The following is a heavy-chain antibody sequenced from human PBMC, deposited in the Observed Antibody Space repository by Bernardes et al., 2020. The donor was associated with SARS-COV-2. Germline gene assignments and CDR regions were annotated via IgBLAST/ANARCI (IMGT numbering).Heavy chain of an antibody. CDR3: AKFGYCTSTTCYTYLDH. CDR1: GFTFSSYP. J-gene: IGHJ4*02. Sequence: GSLRLSCVASGFTFSSYPITWVRQAPGKGLECVSSISGSGADTQYANSVRGRFTISRDNSKNTLYLQMNSLRAEDTAVYYCAKFGYCTSTTCYTYLDHWGQGTLVTVSS. V-gene: IGHV3-23*01. CDR2: ISGSGADT. D-gene: IGHD2-2*02.